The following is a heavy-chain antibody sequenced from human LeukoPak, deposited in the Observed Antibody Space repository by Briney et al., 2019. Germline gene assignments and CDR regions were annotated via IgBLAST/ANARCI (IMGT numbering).Heavy chain of an antibody. CDR1: GFTFSSYG. CDR3: ARGTVAVGYNHENGDY. CDR2: ISSSSSYI. D-gene: IGHD5-18*01. V-gene: IGHV3-21*01. Sequence: GGSLRLSCAASGFTFSSYGMHWVRQAPGKGLEWVSSISSSSSYIYYADSVKGRFTISRDNAKNSLYLQMNSLRAEDTAVYYCARGTVAVGYNHENGDYWGQGTLVTVSS. J-gene: IGHJ4*02.